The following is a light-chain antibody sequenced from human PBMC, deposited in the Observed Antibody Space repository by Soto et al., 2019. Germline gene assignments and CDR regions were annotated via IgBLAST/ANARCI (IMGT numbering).Light chain of an antibody. CDR1: QSISSW. V-gene: IGKV1-5*03. CDR3: QYYNNYCWT. CDR2: TTS. Sequence: DIQLTQSPSTLTASVGDRVTITCRASQSISSWLAWYQQKPGKAPKFLIYTTSNLESGVPSRFSGSGSGTEFTLTISSLQPDHFATYYCQYYNNYCWTFGQGTTVEIK. J-gene: IGKJ1*01.